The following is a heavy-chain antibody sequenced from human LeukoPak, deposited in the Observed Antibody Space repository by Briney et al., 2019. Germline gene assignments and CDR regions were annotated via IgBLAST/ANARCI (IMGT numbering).Heavy chain of an antibody. D-gene: IGHD3-10*01. CDR3: AKTMVRGVIILTDY. V-gene: IGHV3-74*01. CDR1: GFTFSSYW. Sequence: PGGSLRLSCAASGFTFSSYWMHWVRQAPGKGLVWVSRINTDGSSTSYADSVKGRFTISRDNSKNTLYLQMNSLRAEDTAVYYCAKTMVRGVIILTDYWGQGTLVTVSS. CDR2: INTDGSST. J-gene: IGHJ4*02.